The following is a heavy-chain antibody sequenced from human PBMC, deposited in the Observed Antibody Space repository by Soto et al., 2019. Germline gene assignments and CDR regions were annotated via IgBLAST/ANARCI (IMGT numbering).Heavy chain of an antibody. CDR3: AKRHTTVPTPANYFDY. D-gene: IGHD1-1*01. J-gene: IGHJ4*02. Sequence: PGGSLRLSCAASGFTFSGYTLNWVRQAPGKGLEWVSTFVSSTGSTFYADTVEGRFTISKDDSKNTLYLQVNSLRAEDTAVYYCAKRHTTVPTPANYFDYWGQGTLVTVSS. CDR2: FVSSTGST. CDR1: GFTFSGYT. V-gene: IGHV3-23*01.